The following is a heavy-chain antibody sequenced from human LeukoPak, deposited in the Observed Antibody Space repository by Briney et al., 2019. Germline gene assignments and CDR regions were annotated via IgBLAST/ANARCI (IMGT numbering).Heavy chain of an antibody. CDR3: AREGSIHFDY. Sequence: GGSLRLSCAASGFTVSSNFMSWVRQGPGKGLEWVSVIYSGGGAFYADSVKGRFTISRDSSKNTLYLQMNSLTAADTAVYYCAREGSIHFDYWGQGTLVTVSS. V-gene: IGHV3-53*01. D-gene: IGHD1-26*01. CDR2: IYSGGGA. J-gene: IGHJ4*02. CDR1: GFTVSSNF.